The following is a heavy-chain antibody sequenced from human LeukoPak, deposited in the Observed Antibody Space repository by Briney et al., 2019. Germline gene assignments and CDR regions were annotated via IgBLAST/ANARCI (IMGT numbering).Heavy chain of an antibody. Sequence: ASVKVSCKASGYTFTSYGISWVRQDPGQGLEWMGWISAYNGNTNYAQKLQGRVTMTTDTSTSTAYMELRSLRSDDTAVYYCARDRSGYLGDTQYYFDYWGQGTLVTVSS. D-gene: IGHD2-2*03. CDR1: GYTFTSYG. V-gene: IGHV1-18*01. CDR2: ISAYNGNT. CDR3: ARDRSGYLGDTQYYFDY. J-gene: IGHJ4*02.